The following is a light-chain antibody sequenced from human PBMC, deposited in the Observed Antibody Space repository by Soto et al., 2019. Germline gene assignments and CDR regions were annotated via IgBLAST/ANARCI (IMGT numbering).Light chain of an antibody. CDR3: QHRAVWPVT. Sequence: EIVLTQSPATLSLSPGERATLSCRASQSVGTYLAWYQQKPGQAPRLFIYDASKRATDIPARCSGSGSGTDFTLTISGLEPEDFAVYYCQHRAVWPVTFGQGTRLEIK. J-gene: IGKJ5*01. V-gene: IGKV3-11*01. CDR2: DAS. CDR1: QSVGTY.